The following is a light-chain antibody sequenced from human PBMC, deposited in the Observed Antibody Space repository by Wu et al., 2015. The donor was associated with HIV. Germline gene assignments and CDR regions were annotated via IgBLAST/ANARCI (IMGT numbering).Light chain of an antibody. CDR3: QHRSNWPT. CDR1: QSVNNNY. J-gene: IGKJ1*01. CDR2: GAS. V-gene: IGKV3D-20*02. Sequence: DIVLTQSPGTLSLSPGERATLSCRASQSVNNNYLAWYQQKLGQAPRLLIYGASTRATGIPDRFSGSGSGTDFTLTISSLEPEDFAVYYCQHRSNWPTFGQGTKVEIQ.